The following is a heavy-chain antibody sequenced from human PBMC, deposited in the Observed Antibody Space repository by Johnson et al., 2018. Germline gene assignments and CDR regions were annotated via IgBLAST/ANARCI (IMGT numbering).Heavy chain of an antibody. CDR3: AKDWEIAAVGTGGYFHH. V-gene: IGHV3-9*01. CDR1: GFTFDDYA. Sequence: VQLVQSGGGLVQXGRSXRLXCAASGFTFDDYAMHWVRQAPGKGLEWVSGISWNSGSIGYADSVKGRFTISRENAKNSLYLQMHSLRAGDTAVYYCAKDWEIAAVGTGGYFHHWGQGTLVTVSS. J-gene: IGHJ1*01. D-gene: IGHD6-13*01. CDR2: ISWNSGSI.